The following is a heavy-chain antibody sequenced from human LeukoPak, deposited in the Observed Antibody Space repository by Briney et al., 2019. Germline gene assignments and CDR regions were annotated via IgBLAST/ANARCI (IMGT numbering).Heavy chain of an antibody. CDR2: ITSSSSYI. D-gene: IGHD3-10*01. V-gene: IGHV3-21*01. Sequence: GGSLRLSCAASGFTFSSYNMNWVRQAPGKGLEWVSSITSSSSYIYYADSVKGRFTISRDNAKNSLYLQMNSLRAEDTAVYYCARDRREIRGVIHFDYWGQGTLVTVSS. CDR3: ARDRREIRGVIHFDY. CDR1: GFTFSSYN. J-gene: IGHJ4*02.